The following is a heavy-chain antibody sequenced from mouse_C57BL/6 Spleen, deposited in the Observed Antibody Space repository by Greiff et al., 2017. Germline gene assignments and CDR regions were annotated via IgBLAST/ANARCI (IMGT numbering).Heavy chain of an antibody. CDR3: ARWKLPLDY. V-gene: IGHV1-54*01. CDR2: INPGSGGT. Sequence: VQLKESGAELVRPGTSVKVSCKASGYAFTNYLIEWVKQRPGQGLEWIGVINPGSGGTNYNEKFKGKATLTADKSSSTAYMQLSSLTSEDSAVYFCARWKLPLDYWGQGTTLTVSS. J-gene: IGHJ2*01. CDR1: GYAFTNYL. D-gene: IGHD2-1*01.